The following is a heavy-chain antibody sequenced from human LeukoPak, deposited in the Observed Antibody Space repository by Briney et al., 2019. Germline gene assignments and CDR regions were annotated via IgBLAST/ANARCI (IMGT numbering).Heavy chain of an antibody. D-gene: IGHD3-9*01. CDR1: GGSISSGDYF. CDR3: AGDDWNYGGY. CDR2: IYYGGST. V-gene: IGHV4-30-4*01. J-gene: IGHJ4*02. Sequence: SETLSLTCTVSGGSISSGDYFWSWIRQPPGKGLEWIGYIYYGGSTYYNPSLRSRTTISVDTSKNQFSLRLSSVTAADTAVYYCAGDDWNYGGYWGQGALANVSS.